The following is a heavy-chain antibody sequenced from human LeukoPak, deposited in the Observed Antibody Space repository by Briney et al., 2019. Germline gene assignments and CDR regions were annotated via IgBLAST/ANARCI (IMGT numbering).Heavy chain of an antibody. CDR3: ARGGPDYGDYGDY. D-gene: IGHD4-17*01. Sequence: PGGSLRLSCAASGLTFSSYEMNWVRQAPGKGLEWVSYISSSGSTIYYADSVKGRFTISRDNAKNSLYLQMNSLRAEDTAVYYCARGGPDYGDYGDYWGQGTLVTVSS. J-gene: IGHJ4*02. CDR2: ISSSGSTI. V-gene: IGHV3-48*03. CDR1: GLTFSSYE.